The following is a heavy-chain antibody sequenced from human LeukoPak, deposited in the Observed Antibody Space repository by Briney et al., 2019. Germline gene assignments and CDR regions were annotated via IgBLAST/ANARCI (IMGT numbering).Heavy chain of an antibody. V-gene: IGHV3-64*01. CDR2: ISSNGGST. J-gene: IGHJ4*02. D-gene: IGHD3-22*01. Sequence: PGGSLTLSCAASGFTFSSYAMHWVRQAPGKGLEYVSAISSNGGSTYYANSVKGRFTISRDNSKNTLYLQMGSLRAEDMAVYYCAREIYDSSGSMNYFDYWGQGTLVTVSS. CDR3: AREIYDSSGSMNYFDY. CDR1: GFTFSSYA.